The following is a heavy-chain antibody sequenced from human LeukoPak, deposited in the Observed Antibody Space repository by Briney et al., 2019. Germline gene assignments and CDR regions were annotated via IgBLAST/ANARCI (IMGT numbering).Heavy chain of an antibody. Sequence: SETLSLTCTVSGGSISSSSYYWGWIRQPPGKGLEWIGSIYYSGSTYYNPSLKSRVTIYVDTSKNQFSRKLSSVTAADTAVYYCARHPGDCSSTSCYLRGNWFDPWGQGTLVTVSS. J-gene: IGHJ5*02. V-gene: IGHV4-39*01. CDR2: IYYSGST. D-gene: IGHD2-2*01. CDR1: GGSISSSSYY. CDR3: ARHPGDCSSTSCYLRGNWFDP.